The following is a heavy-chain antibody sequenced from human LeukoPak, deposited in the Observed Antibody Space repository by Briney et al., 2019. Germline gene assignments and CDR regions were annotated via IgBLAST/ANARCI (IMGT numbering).Heavy chain of an antibody. V-gene: IGHV3-7*03. CDR2: IKEDGSED. J-gene: IGHJ4*02. CDR3: ARQGRDGCDY. D-gene: IGHD5-24*01. Sequence: GGSLRLSCAASGFTFSRAWMSWLRQAPGKGLEWVANIKEDGSEDYYADSVKGRFAISKDNAMNSLYLQMNSLRAEDTAMYYCARQGRDGCDYWGQGTLVTVSS. CDR1: GFTFSRAW.